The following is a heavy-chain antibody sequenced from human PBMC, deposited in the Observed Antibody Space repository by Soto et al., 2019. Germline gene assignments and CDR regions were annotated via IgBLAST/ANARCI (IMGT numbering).Heavy chain of an antibody. CDR1: GGSFSGYY. Sequence: SETLSLTCAVYGGSFSGYYWSWIRQPPGKGLEWIGEINHSGSTNYNPSLKSRVTISVDTSKNQFSLKLSSVTAADTAVYYCARGSGGAPRRSYYYYGMDVWGQGTTVTVSS. J-gene: IGHJ6*02. V-gene: IGHV4-34*01. CDR3: ARGSGGAPRRSYYYYGMDV. D-gene: IGHD3-16*01. CDR2: INHSGST.